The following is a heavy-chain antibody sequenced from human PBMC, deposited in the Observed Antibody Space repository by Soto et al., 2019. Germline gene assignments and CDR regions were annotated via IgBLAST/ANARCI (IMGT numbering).Heavy chain of an antibody. D-gene: IGHD3-9*01. V-gene: IGHV1-69*12. CDR3: AGASHLFLNGRDY. J-gene: IGHJ4*02. Sequence: QVQLVQSGAEVKKPGSSVKVSCKASGGTFRRFNINWVRQAPGQGLEWMGGIIPIFGTTNYAQRFQGRVTITADESTTTAYMELSSLRSEDTAVYYCAGASHLFLNGRDYWGQGPLVTVSS. CDR1: GGTFRRFN. CDR2: IIPIFGTT.